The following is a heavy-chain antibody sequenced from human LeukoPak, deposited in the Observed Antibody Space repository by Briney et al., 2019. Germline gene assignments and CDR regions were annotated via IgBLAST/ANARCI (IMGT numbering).Heavy chain of an antibody. CDR2: ISGSGGST. D-gene: IGHD3-10*01. Sequence: GGSLRLSCAASGFTFSSYAMSWVRQAPGKGLEWVSAISGSGGSTYYADSVKGRFTIFRDNSKNTLYLQMNSLRAEDTAVYYCAKDVVRGVIIKSHFDYWGQGTLVTVSS. CDR3: AKDVVRGVIIKSHFDY. J-gene: IGHJ4*02. V-gene: IGHV3-23*01. CDR1: GFTFSSYA.